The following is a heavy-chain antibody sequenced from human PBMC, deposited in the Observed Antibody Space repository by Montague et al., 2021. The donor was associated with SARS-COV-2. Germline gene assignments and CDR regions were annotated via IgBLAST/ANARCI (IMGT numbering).Heavy chain of an antibody. D-gene: IGHD4-17*01. CDR2: INHSGST. CDR3: ARANTVTTFYYYYYGMDV. CDR1: GGSFSGYY. V-gene: IGHV4-34*01. J-gene: IGHJ6*02. Sequence: SETLSLTCAVYGGSFSGYYWSWIRQPPGKGLEWIGEINHSGSTIYNPSLKSRVTISVDTSKNQFSLKLSSVTAADTAVYYCARANTVTTFYYYYYGMDVWGQGTTVTVSS.